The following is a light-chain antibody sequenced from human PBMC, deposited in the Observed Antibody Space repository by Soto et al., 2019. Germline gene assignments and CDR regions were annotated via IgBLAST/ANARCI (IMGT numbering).Light chain of an antibody. CDR3: QQAFSFPFT. CDR1: QGVRDW. J-gene: IGKJ3*01. Sequence: DIQMTQSPSFVSAFVGDRVNITCRASQGVRDWLAWYQQRPGKAPKLLISAASSLQSGDPSRFSGSGSGTDFSLTISSLQSEDFATYYCQQAFSFPFTFGPGTKVYIK. CDR2: AAS. V-gene: IGKV1-12*01.